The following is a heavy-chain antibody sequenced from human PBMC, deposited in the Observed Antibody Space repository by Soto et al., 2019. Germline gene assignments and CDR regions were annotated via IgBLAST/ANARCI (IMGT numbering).Heavy chain of an antibody. CDR3: AREGSYYFDNRLDY. V-gene: IGHV1-46*01. J-gene: IGHJ4*02. Sequence: QVQLVQSGAEVRKPGASVKVSCKAAGYTFTNQYIHWVRQAPGQGLEWMGIINPTGGSTTYAQKTQGRTSKTGDTTTSTVDMDLSSLRSEDTAVYYCAREGSYYFDNRLDYWGQGTPVTVSS. CDR1: GYTFTNQY. CDR2: INPTGGST. D-gene: IGHD3-22*01.